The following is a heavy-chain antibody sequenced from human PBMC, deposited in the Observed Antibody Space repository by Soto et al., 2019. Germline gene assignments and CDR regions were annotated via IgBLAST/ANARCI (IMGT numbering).Heavy chain of an antibody. CDR2: ISSSGSTI. J-gene: IGHJ4*02. D-gene: IGHD4-17*01. Sequence: GFPRLSCAASGFTFSDYYMSWIRQAPGKGLEWVSYISSSGSTIYYADSVKGRFTISRDNAKNSLYLQMNSLRAEDTAVYYCARDRGTTAPIDYWGQGTMVTVYS. CDR3: ARDRGTTAPIDY. V-gene: IGHV3-11*01. CDR1: GFTFSDYY.